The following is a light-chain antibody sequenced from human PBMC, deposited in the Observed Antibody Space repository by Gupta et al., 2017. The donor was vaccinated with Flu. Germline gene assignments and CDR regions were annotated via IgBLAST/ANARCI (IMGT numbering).Light chain of an antibody. CDR1: SLRNSY. J-gene: IGLJ2*01. CDR2: DNN. Sequence: TISSTGPGDSLRNSYANCDPQKPGQAPCLVIYDNNIRHSGIADRVSGSSSGNTSALTITRAQAEEEADYYCNSRDSTDNHQAVFGGGTKLTVL. CDR3: NSRDSTDNHQAV. V-gene: IGLV3-19*01.